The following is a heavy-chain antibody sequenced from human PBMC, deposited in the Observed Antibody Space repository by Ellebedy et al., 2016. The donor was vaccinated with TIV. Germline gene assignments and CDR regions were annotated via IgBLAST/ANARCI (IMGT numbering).Heavy chain of an antibody. CDR2: IIPILGIA. V-gene: IGHV1-69*04. Sequence: AASVKVSCKASGGTFSSYAISWVRQAPGQGLEWMGRIIPILGIANYAQKFQGRVTITADKSTSTAYMELSSLRSEDTAVYYCARDGSYYYDSSGPSPFDYWGQGTLVTVSS. D-gene: IGHD3-22*01. CDR3: ARDGSYYYDSSGPSPFDY. J-gene: IGHJ4*02. CDR1: GGTFSSYA.